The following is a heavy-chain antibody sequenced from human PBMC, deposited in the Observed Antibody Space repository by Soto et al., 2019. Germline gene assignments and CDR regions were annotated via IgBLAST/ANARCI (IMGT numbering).Heavy chain of an antibody. D-gene: IGHD3-22*01. J-gene: IGHJ5*02. CDR3: ARAKYYYDSSGYYYEAYWFDP. CDR2: MNPNGGNT. CDR1: GYTFTSYD. Sequence: ASVKVSCKASGYTFTSYDINWVRQATGQGLEWMGWMNPNGGNTGYAQKFQGRVTMTRNTSISTAYMELSSLRSEDTAVYYCARAKYYYDSSGYYYEAYWFDPWGQGTLVTVSS. V-gene: IGHV1-8*01.